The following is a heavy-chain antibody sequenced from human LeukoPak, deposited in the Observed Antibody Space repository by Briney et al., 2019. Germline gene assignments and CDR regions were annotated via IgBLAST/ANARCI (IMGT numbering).Heavy chain of an antibody. J-gene: IGHJ4*02. CDR2: ISTSGSTI. Sequence: QTGGSLRLSCAASGFTFSNAWMSWVRQAPGKGLKWVSFISTSGSTIYYADSVKGRFTISRDNAKNSLYLQMNSLRDEDTAVYYCARVRGSSWYFDYWGQGTLVTVSS. D-gene: IGHD6-13*01. V-gene: IGHV3-48*02. CDR1: GFTFSNAW. CDR3: ARVRGSSWYFDY.